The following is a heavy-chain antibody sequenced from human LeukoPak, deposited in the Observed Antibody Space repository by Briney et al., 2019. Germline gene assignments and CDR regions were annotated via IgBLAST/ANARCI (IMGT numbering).Heavy chain of an antibody. D-gene: IGHD6-6*01. CDR1: GFTFSSYA. CDR3: ARDIDWDSSSSAVY. CDR2: ISYDGSNK. V-gene: IGHV3-30*04. J-gene: IGHJ4*02. Sequence: QPGGSLRLSCAASGFTFSSYAMHWVRQAPGKGLEWVAVISYDGSNKYYADSVKGRFTISRDNSKNTLYLQMNSLRAEDTAVYYCARDIDWDSSSSAVYWGQGTLVTVSS.